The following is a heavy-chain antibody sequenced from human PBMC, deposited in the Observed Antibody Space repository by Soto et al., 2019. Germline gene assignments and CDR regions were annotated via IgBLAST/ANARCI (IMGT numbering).Heavy chain of an antibody. CDR1: GYTFSDYF. D-gene: IGHD1-26*01. Sequence: QVQLVQSGAEVRKSGASVKVSCKASGYTFSDYFIQWLRQAPGQGLEWVAWINPKTAATNYAKKFQDRVTVTSDTSFSTAYLELTRLRPADTALYYCARIKWGLDYYSGMDVWGQGTAVSVSS. CDR2: INPKTAAT. CDR3: ARIKWGLDYYSGMDV. J-gene: IGHJ6*02. V-gene: IGHV1-2*02.